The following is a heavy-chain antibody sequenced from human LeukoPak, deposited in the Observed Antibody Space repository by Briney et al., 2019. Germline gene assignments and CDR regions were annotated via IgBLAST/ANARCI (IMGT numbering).Heavy chain of an antibody. Sequence: PSETLSLTCAVYGGSFSGYYWSWIRQPPGKGLEWIGEINHSGSTNYNPSLKSRVTISVDTSKNQFSLKLSSVTAADTAVYYCARYQNGGGYRFGAFDIWGKGKMVTFSS. CDR2: INHSGST. CDR1: GGSFSGYY. V-gene: IGHV4-34*01. J-gene: IGHJ3*02. D-gene: IGHD6-19*01. CDR3: ARYQNGGGYRFGAFDI.